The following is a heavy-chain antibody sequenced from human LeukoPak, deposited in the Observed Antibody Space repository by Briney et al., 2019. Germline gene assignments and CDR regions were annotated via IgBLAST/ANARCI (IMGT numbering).Heavy chain of an antibody. V-gene: IGHV3-23*01. D-gene: IGHD3-9*01. CDR2: ISGSGGST. CDR3: AKGGYYDILTGYLAFDI. J-gene: IGHJ3*02. Sequence: GGSLRLSCAASGFTFSSYAMSWVRQAPGKGLEWVSAISGSGGSTYYADSVKGRFTISRDNSKNTLYLQMNSLRAEDTAVYYCAKGGYYDILTGYLAFDIWGQGTMVTVSS. CDR1: GFTFSSYA.